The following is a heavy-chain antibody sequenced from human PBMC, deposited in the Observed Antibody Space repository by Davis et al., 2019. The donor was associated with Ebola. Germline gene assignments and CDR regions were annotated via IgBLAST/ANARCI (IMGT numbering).Heavy chain of an antibody. CDR2: ISGSSSTI. Sequence: GESLKISCAASGFTFSTYSMNWVRQAPGEGLEWVSCISGSSSTIYYADSVKGRFTISRDNAKNSLYLQMNSLRDEDTAVYYCASRHDYWGQGTLVTVSS. CDR3: ASRHDY. J-gene: IGHJ4*02. V-gene: IGHV3-48*02. CDR1: GFTFSTYS.